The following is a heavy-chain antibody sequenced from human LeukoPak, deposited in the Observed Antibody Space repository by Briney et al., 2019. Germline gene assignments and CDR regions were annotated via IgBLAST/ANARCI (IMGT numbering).Heavy chain of an antibody. D-gene: IGHD4-17*01. Sequence: GGSLRLSCAASGFTFDDYGMSWVRQAPGKGLEWVSGINWNGGSTGYADSVKGRFTISRDNAKNSLYLQMNSLRAEDTALYYCARVNGDYVLSYFDYWGQGTLVTVSS. V-gene: IGHV3-20*04. CDR1: GFTFDDYG. CDR3: ARVNGDYVLSYFDY. J-gene: IGHJ4*02. CDR2: INWNGGST.